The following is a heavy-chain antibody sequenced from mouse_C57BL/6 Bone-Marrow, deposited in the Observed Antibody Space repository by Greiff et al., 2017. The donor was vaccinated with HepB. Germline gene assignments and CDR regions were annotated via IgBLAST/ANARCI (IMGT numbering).Heavy chain of an antibody. J-gene: IGHJ3*01. CDR2: IYPGGGYT. D-gene: IGHD2-14*01. CDR3: AREEYRGRDPWFAD. CDR1: GYTFTNYW. Sequence: VQLQESGAELVRPGTSVKMSCKASGYTFTNYWIGWAKQRPGHGLEWIGDIYPGGGYTNYNEKFKGKATLTADKSSSTAYMQFSSLTSEDSAIYFCAREEYRGRDPWFADWGQGTLVTVSA. V-gene: IGHV1-63*01.